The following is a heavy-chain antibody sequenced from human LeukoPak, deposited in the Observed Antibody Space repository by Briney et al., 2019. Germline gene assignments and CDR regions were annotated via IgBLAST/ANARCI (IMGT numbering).Heavy chain of an antibody. CDR3: ARHEHGGSSYGQGYGMDV. J-gene: IGHJ6*02. D-gene: IGHD2-15*01. Sequence: SETLSLTCTVSGGSISSSSYYWGWIRQPPGKGLEWIGSIYYSGSTYYNPSLKSRVTISVDTSKNQFSLKLNSVTAADTAVYYCARHEHGGSSYGQGYGMDVWGQGTTVTVSS. CDR1: GGSISSSSYY. V-gene: IGHV4-39*01. CDR2: IYYSGST.